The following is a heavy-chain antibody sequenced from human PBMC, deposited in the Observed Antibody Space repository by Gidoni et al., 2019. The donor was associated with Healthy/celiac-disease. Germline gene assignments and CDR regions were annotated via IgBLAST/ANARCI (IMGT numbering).Heavy chain of an antibody. J-gene: IGHJ4*02. CDR1: GGSFSGYY. CDR3: ARVKKGFDY. V-gene: IGHV4-34*01. Sequence: QVQLQQWGAGLLKPSETLSLTCAVYGGSFSGYYWSWIRQPPGKGMEWIGEINHSGSTNYNPSLKSRVTISVDTYKNQFSLKMSSVTAADTAVYYCARVKKGFDYWSQGTLVTVSA. CDR2: INHSGST.